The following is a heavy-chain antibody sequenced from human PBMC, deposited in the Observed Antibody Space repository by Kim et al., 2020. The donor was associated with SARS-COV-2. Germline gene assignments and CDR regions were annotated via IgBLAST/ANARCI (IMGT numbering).Heavy chain of an antibody. D-gene: IGHD3-3*02. V-gene: IGHV5-10-1*01. J-gene: IGHJ5*02. CDR3: ARHFIESAGDP. CDR2: IDPSDSYT. Sequence: GESLKISCKGSGYSFSSYWISWVRQMPGKGLEWMGRIDPSDSYTNYSPSSQGHVTISVDKSISTAYLQWSSLKASDTAMYYCARHFIESAGDPWGQGTLVTVSS. CDR1: GYSFSSYW.